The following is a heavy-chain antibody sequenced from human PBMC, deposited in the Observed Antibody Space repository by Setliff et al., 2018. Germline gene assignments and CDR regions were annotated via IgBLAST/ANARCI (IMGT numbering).Heavy chain of an antibody. Sequence: SETLSLTCTVSGGSISSSSYYWGWIRQPPGKGLEWIGSIYYSGSTYYNPSLKSRVTVSVDTSKNQFSLKLSSVTAADTAVYYCARQRPLQLRPTVVLHWGWFDPWGQGTLVTVSS. CDR3: ARQRPLQLRPTVVLHWGWFDP. D-gene: IGHD2-8*02. J-gene: IGHJ5*02. CDR2: IYYSGST. V-gene: IGHV4-39*01. CDR1: GGSISSSSYY.